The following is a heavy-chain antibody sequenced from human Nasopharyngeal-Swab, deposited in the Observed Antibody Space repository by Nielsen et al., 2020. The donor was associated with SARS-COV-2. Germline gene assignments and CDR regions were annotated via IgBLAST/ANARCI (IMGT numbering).Heavy chain of an antibody. J-gene: IGHJ2*01. Sequence: WIRQPPGKGLEWVANIKQDGSEKYYVDSVKGRFTISRDNAKNSLYLQMNSLRAEDTAVYYCARGRDKPDLWGRGTLVTVSS. V-gene: IGHV3-7*01. CDR2: IKQDGSEK. D-gene: IGHD2-15*01. CDR3: ARGRDKPDL.